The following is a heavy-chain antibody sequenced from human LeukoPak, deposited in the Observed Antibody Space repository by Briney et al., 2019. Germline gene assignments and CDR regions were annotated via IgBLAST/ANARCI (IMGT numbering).Heavy chain of an antibody. Sequence: PSETLSLTCTVSGGSISSSSYYWGWIRQPPGKGLEWIGSIYYSGSTYYNPSLKSRVTISVDTSKNQFSLKLSSVTAADTAVYYCARTTFTMIVVNWGQGTLVTVSS. CDR2: IYYSGST. J-gene: IGHJ4*02. CDR3: ARTTFTMIVVN. D-gene: IGHD3-22*01. CDR1: GGSISSSSYY. V-gene: IGHV4-39*07.